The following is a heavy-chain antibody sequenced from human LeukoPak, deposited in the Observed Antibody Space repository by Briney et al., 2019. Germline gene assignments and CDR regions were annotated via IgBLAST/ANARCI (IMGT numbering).Heavy chain of an antibody. J-gene: IGHJ4*02. Sequence: GGSLRLSCAASGFTFSDYYMSWIRQVPGKGLEWVSFISGSGTTIYSADSLKGRFTISRDNAKNSLYLQMNSLRVEDTAVYYCARRTGHSYFDYWGQGTLVTVSS. D-gene: IGHD1-14*01. CDR2: ISGSGTTI. V-gene: IGHV3-11*01. CDR1: GFTFSDYY. CDR3: ARRTGHSYFDY.